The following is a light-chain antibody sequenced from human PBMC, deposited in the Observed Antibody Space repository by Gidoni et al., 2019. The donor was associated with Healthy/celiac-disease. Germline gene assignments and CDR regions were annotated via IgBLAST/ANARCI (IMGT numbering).Light chain of an antibody. V-gene: IGKV1-39*01. Sequence: DIQITQSPSSLSASVGDRVTITCRASQSISSYLNWYQQKPGKAPKLLLYAAASLQSGVPSRFSGSGSGTDFTLTISSLQPEDFATYYCQQSYSTPRTFGGGTKVEIK. CDR1: QSISSY. CDR2: AAA. J-gene: IGKJ4*01. CDR3: QQSYSTPRT.